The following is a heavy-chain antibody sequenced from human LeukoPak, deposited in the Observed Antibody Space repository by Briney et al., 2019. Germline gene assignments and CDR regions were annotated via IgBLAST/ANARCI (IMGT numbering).Heavy chain of an antibody. CDR3: ARVVPGKVVAGTTSWSDP. V-gene: IGHV1-18*01. CDR2: ISAYNGNT. CDR1: GYTFTSYG. J-gene: IGHJ5*02. Sequence: RASVKVSCKASGYTFTSYGITWVRQAPGQGLEWMGWISAYNGNTNYAQKFQGRVTMTTDTSTSTVYMELRSLRSDDTAVYYCARVVPGKVVAGTTSWSDPWGQGTLVTVSS. D-gene: IGHD6-19*01.